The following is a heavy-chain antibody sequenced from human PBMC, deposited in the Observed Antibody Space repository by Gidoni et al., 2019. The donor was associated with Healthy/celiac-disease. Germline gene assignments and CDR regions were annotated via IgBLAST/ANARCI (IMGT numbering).Heavy chain of an antibody. D-gene: IGHD6-25*01. CDR2: ISSSGSTI. Sequence: EVQLVESGGGLVQPGGSLRLSCAASGSTFSSYEMNWVRQAPGKGLEWVSYISSSGSTIYYADSVKGRFTISRDNAKNSLYLQMNSLRAEDTAVYYCASQPATISYWGQGTLVTVSS. CDR1: GSTFSSYE. J-gene: IGHJ4*02. V-gene: IGHV3-48*03. CDR3: ASQPATISY.